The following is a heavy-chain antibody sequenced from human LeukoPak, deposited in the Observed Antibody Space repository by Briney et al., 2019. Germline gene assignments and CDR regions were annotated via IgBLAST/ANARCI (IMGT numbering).Heavy chain of an antibody. V-gene: IGHV4-59*01. CDR1: GGSISGYY. CDR2: IYYSGST. Sequence: SETLSLTCTVSGGSISGYYWSWIRQPPGKGLEWIGYIYYSGSTSYNPSLKSRVTISVDTSKNQFSLKLSSVTAADTAVYYCARASVTMKFPSLWSQGTLVTVSS. J-gene: IGHJ4*02. CDR3: ARASVTMKFPSL. D-gene: IGHD3-22*01.